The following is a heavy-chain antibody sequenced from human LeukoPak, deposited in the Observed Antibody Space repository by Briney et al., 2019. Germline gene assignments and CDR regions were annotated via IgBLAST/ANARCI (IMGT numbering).Heavy chain of an antibody. D-gene: IGHD5-18*01. CDR1: GGSISSYY. Sequence: SETLSLTCTVSGGSISSYYWSWIRQPPGKGLEWIGYIYYSGSTNYNPSLKSRVTISVDTSKNQFSLKLSSVTAADTAVYYCARDHTGYSPGPYSDYWGQGTLVTVSS. V-gene: IGHV4-59*01. CDR3: ARDHTGYSPGPYSDY. J-gene: IGHJ4*02. CDR2: IYYSGST.